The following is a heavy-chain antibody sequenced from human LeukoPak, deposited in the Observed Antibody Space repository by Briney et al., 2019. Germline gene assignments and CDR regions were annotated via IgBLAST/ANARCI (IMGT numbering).Heavy chain of an antibody. Sequence: PSGTLSLTCAVSGASISSNNWWTWVRQPPGKGLEWIGEIYHGGSTNYNTSLRRRVTISVDKSKNQFSLNLTSVTAADTSVYYCATNSGWRLDYWGQGALVTVSS. V-gene: IGHV4-4*02. D-gene: IGHD5-12*01. CDR2: IYHGGST. J-gene: IGHJ4*02. CDR3: ATNSGWRLDY. CDR1: GASISSNNW.